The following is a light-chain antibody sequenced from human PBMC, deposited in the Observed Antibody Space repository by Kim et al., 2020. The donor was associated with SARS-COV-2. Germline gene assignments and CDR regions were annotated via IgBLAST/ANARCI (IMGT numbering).Light chain of an antibody. V-gene: IGLV2-14*03. CDR1: ISDVGAYKY. CDR3: TSYTSSSTYV. J-gene: IGLJ1*01. Sequence: GQSITISCAGNISDVGAYKYVSWYQQHPGKAPKLLIYDVSARPSGVSNRFSGSKSGNTASLTISGLQAEDEADYYCTSYTSSSTYVFGTGTKVTVL. CDR2: DVS.